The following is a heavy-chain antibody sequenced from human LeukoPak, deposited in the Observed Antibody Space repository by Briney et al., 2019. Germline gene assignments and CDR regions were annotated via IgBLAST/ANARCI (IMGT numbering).Heavy chain of an antibody. J-gene: IGHJ5*02. CDR3: ARDYYMGIVDQ. D-gene: IGHD3-22*01. V-gene: IGHV3-74*01. Sequence: PGGSLRLSCEASGFTFSNHWMHWVRQAPEEGLVWVSVISKDGSTSIYADSVRGRLTISRDNAKNTLYLQMNSLRVEDTSVYYCARDYYMGIVDQWGQGTRVTVSS. CDR2: ISKDGSTS. CDR1: GFTFSNHW.